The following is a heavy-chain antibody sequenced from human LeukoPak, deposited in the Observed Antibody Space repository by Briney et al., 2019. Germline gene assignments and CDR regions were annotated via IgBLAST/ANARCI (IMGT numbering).Heavy chain of an antibody. Sequence: GGSLRLSCAASGFTFSSYSMNWVRQAPGKGLEWVSYISSSSSTIYYADSVKGRFTISRDKAKNSLYLQMNSLRAEDTAVYYCARDISYYGSGLFDYWGQGTLVTVSS. CDR1: GFTFSSYS. CDR3: ARDISYYGSGLFDY. D-gene: IGHD3-10*01. J-gene: IGHJ4*02. CDR2: ISSSSSTI. V-gene: IGHV3-48*01.